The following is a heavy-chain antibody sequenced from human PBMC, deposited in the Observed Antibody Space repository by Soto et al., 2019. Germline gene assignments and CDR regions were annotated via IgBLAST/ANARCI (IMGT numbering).Heavy chain of an antibody. D-gene: IGHD3-16*01. CDR3: AKDVGDAFDV. CDR1: GDTFKSYA. V-gene: IGHV1-69*12. J-gene: IGHJ3*01. CDR2: IIPIFGAA. Sequence: QVQLVQSGAEVKKPGSSVKVSCKASGDTFKSYAISWVRQAPGQGLEWMGGIIPIFGAAIYAQKFRGRVTISADESTNTAYMDLTSLKSDDTAMYDCAKDVGDAFDVWGQGTMVTVSS.